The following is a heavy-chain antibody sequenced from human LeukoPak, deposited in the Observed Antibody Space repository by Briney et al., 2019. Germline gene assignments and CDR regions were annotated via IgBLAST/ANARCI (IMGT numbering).Heavy chain of an antibody. CDR3: ARHLDYYGSGSYEF. CDR2: ISYNGYS. D-gene: IGHD3-10*01. V-gene: IGHV4-59*08. CDR1: GGSISTYY. Sequence: PPETLCLTCAVSGGSISTYYLSWIRQSPGKGLEWIGYISYNGYSNYNRSLNSPVTMSVDTSKSQFSLRLSSVTASDTAVYYCARHLDYYGSGSYEFWGQGALVTVSS. J-gene: IGHJ4*02.